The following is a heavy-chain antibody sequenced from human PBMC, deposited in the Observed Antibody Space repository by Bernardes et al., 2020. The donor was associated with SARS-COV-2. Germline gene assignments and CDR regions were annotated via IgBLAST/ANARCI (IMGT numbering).Heavy chain of an antibody. D-gene: IGHD3-22*01. V-gene: IGHV4-39*01. J-gene: IGHJ4*02. CDR3: ARHSTDYYDSSGYYLDYFDY. CDR2: IYYSGST. Sequence: SETLSLTCTVSGGSISSSSYYWGWIRQPPGKGLEWIGSIYYSGSTYYNPSLKSRVTISVDTSKNQFSLKLSSVTAADTAVYYCARHSTDYYDSSGYYLDYFDYWGQGTLVTVSS. CDR1: GGSISSSSYY.